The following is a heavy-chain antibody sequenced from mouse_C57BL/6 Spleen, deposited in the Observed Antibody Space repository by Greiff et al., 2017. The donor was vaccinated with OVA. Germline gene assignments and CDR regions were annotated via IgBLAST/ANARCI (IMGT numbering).Heavy chain of an antibody. Sequence: VQLQQPGAELVRPGTSVKLSCKASGYTFTSYWMHWVKQRPGQGLEWIGVIDPSDSYTNYNQKFKGKATLTVDTSSSTAYMQLSSLTSEDSAVYYCARWEVYYAMDYWGQGTSVTVSS. CDR3: ARWEVYYAMDY. CDR2: IDPSDSYT. D-gene: IGHD2-14*01. CDR1: GYTFTSYW. J-gene: IGHJ4*01. V-gene: IGHV1-59*01.